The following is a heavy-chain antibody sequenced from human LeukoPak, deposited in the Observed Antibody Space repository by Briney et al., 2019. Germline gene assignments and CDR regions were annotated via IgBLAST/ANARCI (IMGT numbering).Heavy chain of an antibody. D-gene: IGHD3-3*01. J-gene: IGHJ4*02. Sequence: PGGSLRLSCAASGFTFNTYSMNWVRQAPGKGLEWVSSISSSDTYIHYADSVKGRFTISRDNAKNSLYLQMNSLRAEDTAVYYCARDYLTNDFWSGFWYYWGQGILVTVSS. CDR3: ARDYLTNDFWSGFWYY. CDR1: GFTFNTYS. V-gene: IGHV3-21*01. CDR2: ISSSDTYI.